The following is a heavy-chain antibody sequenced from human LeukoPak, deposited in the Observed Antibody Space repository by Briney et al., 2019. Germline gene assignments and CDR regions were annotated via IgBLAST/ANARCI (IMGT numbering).Heavy chain of an antibody. CDR3: AKDPRSQTFWSGYWGLFDP. CDR1: GFTFSSYA. J-gene: IGHJ5*02. D-gene: IGHD3-3*01. CDR2: ISGSGGST. V-gene: IGHV3-23*01. Sequence: PGGSLRLSCAASGFTFSSYAMSWVRQAPGKGLDWVSAISGSGGSTYYADSVKGRFTISRDNSKNTLYLQMNSLRAEDTAVYYCAKDPRSQTFWSGYWGLFDPWGQGTPVTVSS.